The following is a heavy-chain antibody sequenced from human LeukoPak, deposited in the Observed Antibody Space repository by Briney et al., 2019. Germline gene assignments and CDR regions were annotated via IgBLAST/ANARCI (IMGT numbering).Heavy chain of an antibody. CDR3: VRAIGANVSY. V-gene: IGHV3-33*01. CDR2: IWYDGSNR. D-gene: IGHD3-10*01. CDR1: GFTFSSSG. J-gene: IGHJ4*02. Sequence: GGSLRLSCAASGFTFSSSGMHWVRQAPGKGLEWVAVIWYDGSNRYYADPVKGRFTVSRDNSKNTLYLQMNSLRAEDTAVYYCVRAIGANVSYWGQGTLVTVSS.